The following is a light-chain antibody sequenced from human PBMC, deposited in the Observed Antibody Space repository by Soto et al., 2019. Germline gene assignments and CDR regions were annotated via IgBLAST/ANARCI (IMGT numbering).Light chain of an antibody. CDR2: DTS. V-gene: IGKV3-11*01. CDR3: QQYNNWPPWT. Sequence: EIVLTQSPATLSSSPGERATLSCRASQTVSSKLAWYQHKPGQAPRLLIYDTSNRATGIPARFSGSGSGTDFTLTISSLEPEDFAVYYCQQYNNWPPWTFGQGTKVEIK. J-gene: IGKJ1*01. CDR1: QTVSSK.